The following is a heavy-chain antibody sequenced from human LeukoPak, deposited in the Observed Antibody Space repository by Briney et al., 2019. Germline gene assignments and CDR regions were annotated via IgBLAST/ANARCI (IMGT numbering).Heavy chain of an antibody. J-gene: IGHJ4*02. CDR3: ARGLDASMETAYDY. D-gene: IGHD5-18*01. CDR1: GGTFSSYA. CDR2: IIPIFGTA. Sequence: AASVKVSCKASGGTFSSYAISWVRQAPGQGLEWMGRIIPIFGTANYAQKFQGRVTITTDESTSTAYMEVSSLRSEDTAIYYCARGLDASMETAYDYWGQGTLVTVSS. V-gene: IGHV1-69*05.